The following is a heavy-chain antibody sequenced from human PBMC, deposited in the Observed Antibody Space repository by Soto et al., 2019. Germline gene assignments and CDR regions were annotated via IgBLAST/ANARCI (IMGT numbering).Heavy chain of an antibody. V-gene: IGHV3-33*01. CDR2: IWYDGSNK. D-gene: IGHD2-15*01. Sequence: AGGSLRLSCAASGFTFSSYGMHWVRQAPGKGLEWVAVIWYDGSNKYYADSVKGRFTISRDNSKNTLYLQMNSLRAEDTAVYYCARDLCSGGSCYRPITLYYYYGMDVWGQGTPVTVSS. CDR1: GFTFSSYG. CDR3: ARDLCSGGSCYRPITLYYYYGMDV. J-gene: IGHJ6*02.